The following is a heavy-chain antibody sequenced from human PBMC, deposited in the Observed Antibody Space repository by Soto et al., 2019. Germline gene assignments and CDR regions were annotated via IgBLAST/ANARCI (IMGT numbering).Heavy chain of an antibody. V-gene: IGHV3-33*01. CDR2: IWYDGSNK. J-gene: IGHJ6*02. Sequence: PWWSLRLSCAASVFTCSNYGMHWVRQAPGKGLEWVAVIWYDGSNKYYVDSVKGRFTISRDNSKNTMYLQMNSLRAEDTAVYYCARKHSSSILDVWGQGTTVTVSS. D-gene: IGHD6-13*01. CDR1: VFTCSNYG. CDR3: ARKHSSSILDV.